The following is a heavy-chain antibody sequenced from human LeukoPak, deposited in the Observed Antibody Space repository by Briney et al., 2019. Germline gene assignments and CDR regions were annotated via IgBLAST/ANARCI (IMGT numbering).Heavy chain of an antibody. CDR1: GGSFSGYY. V-gene: IGHV4-34*01. J-gene: IGHJ3*02. CDR2: INHSGST. CDR3: ARARIGGIVVVPAARDAFDI. D-gene: IGHD2-2*01. Sequence: SETLSLTCAVYGGSFSGYYWSWIRQPPGKGLEWIGEINHSGSTNYNPSLKSRVTISVDTSKNQFSLKLSSVTAADTAVYYCARARIGGIVVVPAARDAFDIWGQGTMVTVSS.